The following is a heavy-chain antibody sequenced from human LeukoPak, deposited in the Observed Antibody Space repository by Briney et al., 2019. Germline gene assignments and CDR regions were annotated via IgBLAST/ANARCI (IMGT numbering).Heavy chain of an antibody. CDR3: ARLGSYYYDSSGYYYEGYFFDY. D-gene: IGHD3-22*01. Sequence: SETLSLTCTVPGGSISSYYWSWIRQPPGKGLEWIGYIYYSGSTNYNPSPKSRVTISVDTSKNQFSLKLSSVTAADTAVYYCARLGSYYYDSSGYYYEGYFFDYWDQGTLVTVSS. CDR2: IYYSGST. CDR1: GGSISSYY. V-gene: IGHV4-59*08. J-gene: IGHJ4*02.